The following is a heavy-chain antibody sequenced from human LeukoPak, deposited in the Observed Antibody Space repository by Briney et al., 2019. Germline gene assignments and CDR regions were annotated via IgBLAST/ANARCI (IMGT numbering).Heavy chain of an antibody. Sequence: PSETLSLTCTVSGGSISSYYWSWIRQPPGKGLEWIGYIYYSGSTNYNPSLKSRVTISVDTSKNQLSLKLSSVTAADTAVYYCARESRDTRITMVRGASGSWFDPWGQGTLVTVSS. V-gene: IGHV4-59*01. D-gene: IGHD3-10*01. CDR2: IYYSGST. CDR1: GGSISSYY. CDR3: ARESRDTRITMVRGASGSWFDP. J-gene: IGHJ5*02.